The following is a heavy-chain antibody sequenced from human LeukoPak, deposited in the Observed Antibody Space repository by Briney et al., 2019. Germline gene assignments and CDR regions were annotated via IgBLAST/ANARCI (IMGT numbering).Heavy chain of an antibody. CDR3: ARVPGYCGYFYGMDV. CDR1: GFTFSGNW. J-gene: IGHJ6*02. V-gene: IGHV3-74*01. CDR2: LDSDASIT. Sequence: PGGSLRLSCAAPGFTFSGNWMHWVRQAPGKGLVWVSRLDSDASITNYADSVKGRFTISSDNAKNTLYLQMNSLTAEDTAVYYCARVPGYCGYFYGMDVWGQGTTVTVSS. D-gene: IGHD2-15*01.